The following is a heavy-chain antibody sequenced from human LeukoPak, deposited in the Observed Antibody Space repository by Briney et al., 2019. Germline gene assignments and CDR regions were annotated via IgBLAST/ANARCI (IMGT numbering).Heavy chain of an antibody. V-gene: IGHV5-51*01. Sequence: GESLKISCKGSGYSFPSYWIGWVRQLPGKGLEGMGIIYPGDSDTRYSPSFQGQFTISADKSISTAYLQWSSLKASDTAMYYCARRTATVTSFDYWGQGTLVTVSS. CDR1: GYSFPSYW. D-gene: IGHD4-17*01. CDR3: ARRTATVTSFDY. J-gene: IGHJ4*02. CDR2: IYPGDSDT.